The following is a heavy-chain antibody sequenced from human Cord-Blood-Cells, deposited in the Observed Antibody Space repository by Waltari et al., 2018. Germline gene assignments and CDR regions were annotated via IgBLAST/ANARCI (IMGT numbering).Heavy chain of an antibody. D-gene: IGHD2-21*01. CDR3: ARVCGGDCYEFFDY. V-gene: IGHV1-3*01. J-gene: IGHJ4*02. CDR1: GYTFTSYA. Sequence: QVQLVQSGVEVKKPGASVKVSCKASGYTFTSYAMHWVRQAPGQRLEWMGWINAGNGNTKYSQKFQGRVTITRDTSASTAYMELSCLRSEDTAVYYCARVCGGDCYEFFDYWGQGTLVTVSS. CDR2: INAGNGNT.